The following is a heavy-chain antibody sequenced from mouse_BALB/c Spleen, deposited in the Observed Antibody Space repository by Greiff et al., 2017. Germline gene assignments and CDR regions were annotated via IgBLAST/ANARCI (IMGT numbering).Heavy chain of an antibody. J-gene: IGHJ4*01. D-gene: IGHD2-3*01. CDR1: GYTFTSYW. CDR3: TVMRGGDAMDY. Sequence: LQQPGSELVRPGASVKLSCKASGYTFTSYWMHWVKQRHGQGLEWIGNIYPGSGSTNYDEKFKSKGTLTVDTSSSTAYMHLSSLTSEDSAVYYCTVMRGGDAMDYWGQGTSVTVSS. CDR2: IYPGSGST. V-gene: IGHV1S22*01.